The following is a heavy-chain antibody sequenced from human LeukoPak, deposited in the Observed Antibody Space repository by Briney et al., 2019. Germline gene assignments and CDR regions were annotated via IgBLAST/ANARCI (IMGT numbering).Heavy chain of an antibody. D-gene: IGHD6-13*01. Sequence: QPGGSLRLSCAASGFTFSSYAMSWVRQAPGKGLEWVASIRQDGGEKSYVDSVKGRFTISRDNTKNSLYLQMSSLWAEDTAVYYCARDGTAPGLYFDLWGRGTLVTVSS. J-gene: IGHJ4*02. CDR1: GFTFSSYA. CDR2: IRQDGGEK. CDR3: ARDGTAPGLYFDL. V-gene: IGHV3-7*01.